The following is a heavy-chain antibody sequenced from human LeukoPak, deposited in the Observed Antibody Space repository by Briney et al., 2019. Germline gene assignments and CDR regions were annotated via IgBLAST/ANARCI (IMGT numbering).Heavy chain of an antibody. CDR1: RFTFSSYG. Sequence: GRSLRLSCAASRFTFSSYGMHWVRQAPGKGLEWVAVISYDGSNKYYADSVKGRFTISRDNSKNTLYLQMNSLRAEDTAVYYCAKPLLWFGELPAVDYWGQGTLVTVSS. V-gene: IGHV3-30*18. CDR3: AKPLLWFGELPAVDY. J-gene: IGHJ4*02. D-gene: IGHD3-10*01. CDR2: ISYDGSNK.